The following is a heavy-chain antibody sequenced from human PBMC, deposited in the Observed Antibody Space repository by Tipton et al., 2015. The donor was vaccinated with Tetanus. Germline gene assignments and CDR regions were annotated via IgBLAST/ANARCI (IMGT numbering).Heavy chain of an antibody. CDR2: ISSASSYI. CDR1: GFIFSSYT. CDR3: ARDLRNYYDSSGYSDY. V-gene: IGHV3-21*01. Sequence: SLRLSCEVSGFIFSSYTMNWVRQAPGKGPEWVSSISSASSYIYYADSVEGRFTISRDNAKNSLYLQMNSLRAEDTAVYYCARDLRNYYDSSGYSDYWGQGTLVTVSS. J-gene: IGHJ4*02. D-gene: IGHD3-22*01.